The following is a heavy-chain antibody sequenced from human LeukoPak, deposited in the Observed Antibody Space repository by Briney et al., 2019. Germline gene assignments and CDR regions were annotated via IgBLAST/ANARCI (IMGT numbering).Heavy chain of an antibody. D-gene: IGHD2-15*01. CDR1: GFTVNSNY. CDR3: ARSGQRRCSGGTCYPYYFDY. J-gene: IGHJ4*02. Sequence: GGSLRLSCAASGFTVNSNYLSWVRQAPGKGLEWVSIIYSGGSTYYADSVKGRFTISRDNSKNTLYLQMNSLRAEDTAVYYCARSGQRRCSGGTCYPYYFDYWGQGTLVTVSS. CDR2: IYSGGST. V-gene: IGHV3-53*01.